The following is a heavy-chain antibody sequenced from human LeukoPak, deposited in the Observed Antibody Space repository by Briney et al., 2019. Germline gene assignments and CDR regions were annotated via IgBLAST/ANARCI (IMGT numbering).Heavy chain of an antibody. V-gene: IGHV4-30-2*01. CDR2: IYHSGST. CDR3: ARALLRPWFDP. CDR1: GGSISSGGYS. J-gene: IGHJ5*02. Sequence: SQTLSPTCAVSGGSISSGGYSWSWIRQPPGKGLEWIGYIYHSGSTYYNPSLKSRVTISVDRSKNQFSLKLSSVTAADTAVYYCARALLRPWFDPWGQGTLVTVSS. D-gene: IGHD4-17*01.